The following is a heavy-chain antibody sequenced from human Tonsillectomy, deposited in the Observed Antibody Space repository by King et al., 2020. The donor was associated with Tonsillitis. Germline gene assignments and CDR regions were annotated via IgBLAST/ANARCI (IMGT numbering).Heavy chain of an antibody. CDR3: VRTRNTDWNGGFDY. CDR1: RFTFSIYG. V-gene: IGHV3-33*08. D-gene: IGHD1-1*01. J-gene: IGHJ4*02. CDR2: IWYDGSNK. Sequence: VQLVESGGGVVQPGRSLRLSCAASRFTFSIYGMHWVRQAPGKGLEWVAVIWYDGSNKYYADSVEGRFTISRDNSKNTLYLQMNSLRVEDTAVYYCVRTRNTDWNGGFDYWGQGTLVTVSS.